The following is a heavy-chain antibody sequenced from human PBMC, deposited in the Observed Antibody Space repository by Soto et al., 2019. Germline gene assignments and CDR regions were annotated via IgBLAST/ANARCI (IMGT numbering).Heavy chain of an antibody. CDR2: IIPIFGTA. J-gene: IGHJ5*02. D-gene: IGHD2-21*02. Sequence: QVQLVQSGAEVKKPGSSVKVSCKASGGTFSSYAISWVRQAPGQGLEWMGGIIPIFGTANYAQKFQGRVTITADESTSTAYMELSSLRAEDTAVYYCARDGLGVVTAGIRFDPWGQGTLVTVSS. CDR3: ARDGLGVVTAGIRFDP. CDR1: GGTFSSYA. V-gene: IGHV1-69*12.